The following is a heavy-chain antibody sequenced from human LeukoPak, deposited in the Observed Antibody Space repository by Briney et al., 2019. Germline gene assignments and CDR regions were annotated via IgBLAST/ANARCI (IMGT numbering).Heavy chain of an antibody. V-gene: IGHV1-46*01. J-gene: IGHJ3*02. D-gene: IGHD3-22*01. CDR2: ISPSGGST. Sequence: GASVKVSCKAFGYTFTSNYMHWVRQAPGQGPEWMGVISPSGGSTTYAQKFQGRVTLTRDMSTSTDYLELSSLRSEDTAVYYCARGKPSYYYDSSAYFYNGAFDIWGQGTMVTVSS. CDR3: ARGKPSYYYDSSAYFYNGAFDI. CDR1: GYTFTSNY.